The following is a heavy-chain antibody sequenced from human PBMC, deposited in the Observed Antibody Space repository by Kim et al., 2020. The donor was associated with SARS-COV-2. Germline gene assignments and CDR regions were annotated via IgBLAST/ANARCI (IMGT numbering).Heavy chain of an antibody. CDR3: ARVRRQTVLRYFDWPRDAFDI. D-gene: IGHD3-9*01. V-gene: IGHV4-39*07. CDR1: GGSISSSSYY. J-gene: IGHJ3*02. CDR2: IYYSGST. Sequence: SETLSLTCTVSGGSISSSSYYWGWIRQPPGKGLEWIGSIYYSGSTYYNPSLKSRVTISVDTSKNQFSLKLSSVTAADTAVYYCARVRRQTVLRYFDWPRDAFDIWGQGTMVTVSS.